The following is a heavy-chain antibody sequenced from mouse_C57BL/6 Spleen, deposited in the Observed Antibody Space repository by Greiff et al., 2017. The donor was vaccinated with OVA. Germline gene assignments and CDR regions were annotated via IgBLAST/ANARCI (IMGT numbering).Heavy chain of an antibody. V-gene: IGHV1-82*01. Sequence: QVQLQQSGPELVKPGASVKISCKASGYAFSSSWMNWVKQRPGKGLEWIGRIYPGDGDTNYNGKFKGKATLTADKSSSTAYMQLSSLTSEYSAVYFCARGDYDEDWFAYWGQGTLVTVSA. D-gene: IGHD2-4*01. CDR3: ARGDYDEDWFAY. J-gene: IGHJ3*01. CDR1: GYAFSSSW. CDR2: IYPGDGDT.